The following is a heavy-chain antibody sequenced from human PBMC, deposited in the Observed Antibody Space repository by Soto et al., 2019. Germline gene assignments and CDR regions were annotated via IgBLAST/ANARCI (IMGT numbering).Heavy chain of an antibody. V-gene: IGHV5-51*01. CDR1: GYSFTSYW. CDR2: IYPGDSDT. Sequence: PGESLKISCKGSGYSFTSYWIGWVRQMPGKGLEWMGIIYPGDSDTRYSPSFQGQVTISADKSISTAYLKWSSLKATDTAMYYCPTHTLFFIMVRGVNPLHSYGMDVWGKGPTATVPS. CDR3: PTHTLFFIMVRGVNPLHSYGMDV. J-gene: IGHJ6*04. D-gene: IGHD3-10*01.